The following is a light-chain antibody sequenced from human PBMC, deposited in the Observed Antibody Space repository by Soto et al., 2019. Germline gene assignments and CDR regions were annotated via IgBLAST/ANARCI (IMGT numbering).Light chain of an antibody. CDR3: QHRNNWPPGAT. Sequence: EIVLTQSPGTLSLSPGERATLSFRASHSVSTYLAWYQQKPGQAPRLLISDASNRATGIPARFSGGGSGTDFTLTISAIEPDDFAVYYCQHRNNWPPGATFGGGTKVEIK. CDR2: DAS. CDR1: HSVSTY. V-gene: IGKV3-11*01. J-gene: IGKJ4*01.